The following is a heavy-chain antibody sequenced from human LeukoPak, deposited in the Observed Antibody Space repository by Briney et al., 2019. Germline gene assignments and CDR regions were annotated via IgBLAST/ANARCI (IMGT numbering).Heavy chain of an antibody. CDR2: INPNSGGT. J-gene: IGHJ4*02. D-gene: IGHD3-3*01. Sequence: ASVKVSCKASGYTFTGYYIHWVRQAPGQGLEWMGWINPNSGGTNYAQKFQGRVTMTRDTSISTAYMELSRLRSDDTAVYYCALDDFWSGYEGDYWGRGTLVTVSS. CDR3: ALDDFWSGYEGDY. V-gene: IGHV1-2*02. CDR1: GYTFTGYY.